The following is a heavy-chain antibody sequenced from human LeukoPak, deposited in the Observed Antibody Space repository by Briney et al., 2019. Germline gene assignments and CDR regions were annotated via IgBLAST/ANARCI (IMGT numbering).Heavy chain of an antibody. CDR2: IYTSGST. J-gene: IGHJ4*02. D-gene: IGHD6-6*01. V-gene: IGHV4-61*02. CDR3: AREAGGYSSSGFFDY. Sequence: SQTLSLTCTVSGGSISSGSYYWSWIRQPAGKGLEWIGRIYTSGSTNYNPSLKSRVTISVDTSKNQFSLKLSSVTAADTAVYYCAREAGGYSSSGFFDYWGQGTLVTVSS. CDR1: GGSISSGSYY.